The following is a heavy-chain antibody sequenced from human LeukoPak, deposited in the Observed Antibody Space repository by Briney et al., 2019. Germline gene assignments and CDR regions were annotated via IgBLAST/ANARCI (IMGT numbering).Heavy chain of an antibody. D-gene: IGHD3-22*01. CDR3: AFRYYDSSGLVFDY. CDR1: GGSFSGYY. CDR2: INHSGST. V-gene: IGHV4-34*01. Sequence: SETLSLTCAVYGGSFSGYYWSWIRQPPGKGLEWIGEINHSGSTNYNPSLKSRVTISVDTSKNQFSLKLSSVTAADTAVYYCAFRYYDSSGLVFDYWGQGTLVTVSS. J-gene: IGHJ4*02.